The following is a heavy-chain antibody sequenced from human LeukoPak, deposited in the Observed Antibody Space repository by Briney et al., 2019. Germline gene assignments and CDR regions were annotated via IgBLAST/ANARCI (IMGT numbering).Heavy chain of an antibody. Sequence: GASVKVSCKASGYTFTGYYMHWARQAPGQGLEWMGWINPNSGGTNYAQKFQGRVTMTRDTSISTAYMELSRLRSDDTAVYYCARADVVVTANCFDYWGQGTLVTVSS. V-gene: IGHV1-2*02. CDR3: ARADVVVTANCFDY. D-gene: IGHD2-21*02. CDR1: GYTFTGYY. CDR2: INPNSGGT. J-gene: IGHJ4*02.